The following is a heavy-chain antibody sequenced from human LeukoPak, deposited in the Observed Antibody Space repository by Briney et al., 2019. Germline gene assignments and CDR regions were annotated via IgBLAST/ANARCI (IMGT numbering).Heavy chain of an antibody. CDR1: GLRVDSSY. Sequence: PGGSLRLSCTASGLRVDSSYMSWVRQAPGKGLEWVSVIYSDGRTYYADSVKGRFTTSRDISKNTLFLQTNSLIPEDTAVYYCAEDPGFPNIAVAADYYFDYWGQGTLVTVSS. CDR2: IYSDGRT. D-gene: IGHD6-19*01. CDR3: AEDPGFPNIAVAADYYFDY. J-gene: IGHJ4*02. V-gene: IGHV3-53*01.